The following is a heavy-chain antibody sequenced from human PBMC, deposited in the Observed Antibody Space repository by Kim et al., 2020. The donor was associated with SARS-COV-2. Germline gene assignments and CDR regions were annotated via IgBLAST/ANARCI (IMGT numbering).Heavy chain of an antibody. CDR2: IYPGDSDT. D-gene: IGHD6-13*01. CDR3: ARHKQQRYYYYYGMDV. V-gene: IGHV5-51*01. J-gene: IGHJ6*02. CDR1: GYSFTSYW. Sequence: GESLKISCKGSGYSFTSYWIGWVRQMPGKGLEWMGIIYPGDSDTRYSPSFQGQVTISADKSISTAYLQWSSLKASDTAMYYCARHKQQRYYYYYGMDVWGQGTTVTVSS.